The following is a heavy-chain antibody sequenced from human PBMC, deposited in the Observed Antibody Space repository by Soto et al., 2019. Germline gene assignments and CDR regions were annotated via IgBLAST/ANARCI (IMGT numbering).Heavy chain of an antibody. J-gene: IGHJ5*02. CDR3: ARYCSSTSCYALDWFDP. CDR1: GFTFSSYS. CDR2: ISSSSSYI. D-gene: IGHD2-2*01. V-gene: IGHV3-21*01. Sequence: PGGSLRLSCAASGFTFSSYSMNWVRQAPGKGLEWVSSISSSSSYIYYADSVKGRFTISRDNAKNSLYLQMNSLRAEDTAVYYCARYCSSTSCYALDWFDPWGQGTLVTVSS.